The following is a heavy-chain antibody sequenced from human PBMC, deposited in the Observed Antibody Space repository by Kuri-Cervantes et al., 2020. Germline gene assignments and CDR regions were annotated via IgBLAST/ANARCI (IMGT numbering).Heavy chain of an antibody. CDR1: GFTFSSYA. J-gene: IGHJ4*02. D-gene: IGHD1-26*01. CDR3: AKGSGSTVGGNGFDY. V-gene: IGHV3-23*01. Sequence: GESLKISCAASGFTFSSYAMSWVRQAPGKGLEWVSGISGSGGSTYYADSVKGRFTISRDNSKNMLYLQMNSLRAEDTAVYYCAKGSGSTVGGNGFDYWGQGTLVTVSS. CDR2: ISGSGGST.